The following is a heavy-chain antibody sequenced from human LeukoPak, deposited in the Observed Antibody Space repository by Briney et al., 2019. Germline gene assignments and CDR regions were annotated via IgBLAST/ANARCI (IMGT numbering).Heavy chain of an antibody. CDR2: ISYDGIIK. V-gene: IGHV3-30*03. CDR1: GVTFSGYS. J-gene: IGHJ4*02. D-gene: IGHD2-15*01. CDR3: ARDLSTYYCIDY. Sequence: GGSLRLSCAAPGVTFSGYSVNWVRQAPGKGLEWVAFISYDGIIKYYADSVKGRFTISRDNSKNTLYLQMNSLRAEDTAVYYCARDLSTYYCIDYWGQGTWSPSPQ.